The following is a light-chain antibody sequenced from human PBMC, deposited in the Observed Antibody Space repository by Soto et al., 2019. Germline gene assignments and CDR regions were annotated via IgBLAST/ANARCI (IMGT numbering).Light chain of an antibody. V-gene: IGKV3D-20*02. CDR2: QTS. Sequence: EIVFTDSPGTLSVSPGERARLSCRASHSVSSSYLAWYQQKPGQAPRLLIYQTSIRAAGIPARFSASGSGTDFTLTISDVQPEDFALYYCHQRQSWPRTFGQGTKVDIK. CDR3: HQRQSWPRT. CDR1: HSVSSSY. J-gene: IGKJ1*01.